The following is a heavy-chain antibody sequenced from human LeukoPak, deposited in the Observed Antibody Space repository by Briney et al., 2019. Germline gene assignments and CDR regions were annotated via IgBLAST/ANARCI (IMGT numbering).Heavy chain of an antibody. D-gene: IGHD5-18*01. CDR2: INTNTGNP. CDR3: GRDPKLGIRGYTYGYIDY. J-gene: IGHJ4*02. Sequence: ASVKVSCKTSGYSFTTYAINWVRQAPGQGLEWMGWINTNTGNPTYAQGCTGRYVFSLDTSVSTAYLQISGLKADDTAVYYCGRDPKLGIRGYTYGYIDYWGQGTLVAVSS. CDR1: GYSFTTYA. V-gene: IGHV7-4-1*02.